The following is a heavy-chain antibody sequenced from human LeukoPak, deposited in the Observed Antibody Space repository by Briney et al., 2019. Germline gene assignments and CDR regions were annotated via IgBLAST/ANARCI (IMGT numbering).Heavy chain of an antibody. J-gene: IGHJ4*02. Sequence: PGGSLRLSCAASGFTFSSYAMHWVRQAPGKGLEWVAVISYDGSNKYYADSVKGRFTISRDNSKNTLYLQMNSLRAEDTAVYYCARGYGIVVVPAAPFDYWGQGTLVTVSS. CDR3: ARGYGIVVVPAAPFDY. V-gene: IGHV3-30-3*01. CDR2: ISYDGSNK. D-gene: IGHD2-2*01. CDR1: GFTFSSYA.